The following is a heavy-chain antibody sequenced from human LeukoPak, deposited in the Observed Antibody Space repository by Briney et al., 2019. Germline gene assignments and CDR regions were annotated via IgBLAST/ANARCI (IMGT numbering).Heavy chain of an antibody. CDR1: GFTFSTYW. J-gene: IGHJ4*02. D-gene: IGHD1-1*01. V-gene: IGHV3-74*03. Sequence: GRSLRLSCAASGFTFSTYWMHWVRQAPGKGLVWVSRLSPDGSSSMYADSVKGRFTVSRDNSKHTLYLQMNSLRAEDTAVYYCTRSPSLGENDWGFDYWGQGTLVTVSS. CDR2: LSPDGSSS. CDR3: TRSPSLGENDWGFDY.